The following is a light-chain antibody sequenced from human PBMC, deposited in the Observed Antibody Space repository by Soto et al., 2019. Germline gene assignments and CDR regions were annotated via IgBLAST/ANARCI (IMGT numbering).Light chain of an antibody. Sequence: EVVLTQFPGTLSLSPGERATLSCRASQSISSSYLAWYQQKRGQAPRLLIYDASNRATGIPARFSGSGSGTDFTLTISSLEPEDFAIYYCQQRYNWPPLTFGQGTRLENK. CDR2: DAS. CDR3: QQRYNWPPLT. CDR1: QSISSSY. V-gene: IGKV3D-20*02. J-gene: IGKJ5*01.